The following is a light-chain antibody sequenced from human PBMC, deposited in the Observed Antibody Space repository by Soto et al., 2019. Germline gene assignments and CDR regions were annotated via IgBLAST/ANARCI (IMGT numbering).Light chain of an antibody. V-gene: IGKV3-20*01. Sequence: EIVLTQSPGTLSLSPGESATLSCRASQSVSSTYLAWYQQKPGQAPRLLIYGASSRATGIPDRFSGSGSGTDFTLTIIRLEPEDFAVYYCQQYGNSRTFGQGTKVEIK. CDR3: QQYGNSRT. J-gene: IGKJ1*01. CDR2: GAS. CDR1: QSVSSTY.